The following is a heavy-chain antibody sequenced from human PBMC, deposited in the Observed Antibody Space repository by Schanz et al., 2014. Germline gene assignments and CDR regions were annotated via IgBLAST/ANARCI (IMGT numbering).Heavy chain of an antibody. J-gene: IGHJ4*02. Sequence: QVQLVESGGGVVQPGRSLRLSCAASGFTFSSYGMHWVRQAPGKGLEWVSTIGTSGGTNYAGSVKGGFTISRDNSKNTLYLQMNSLKPKGTSVYYCAKYRCYYGVSGSYRELEYWGQGTLVTVSS. CDR3: AKYRCYYGVSGSYRELEY. CDR1: GFTFSSYG. CDR2: IGTSGGT. V-gene: IGHV3-NL1*01. D-gene: IGHD3-10*01.